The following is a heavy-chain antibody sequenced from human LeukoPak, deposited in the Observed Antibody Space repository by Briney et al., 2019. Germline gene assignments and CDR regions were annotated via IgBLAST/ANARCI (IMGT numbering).Heavy chain of an antibody. D-gene: IGHD6-13*01. CDR3: ASRPWWQQLAPNWFDP. J-gene: IGHJ5*02. V-gene: IGHV4-34*01. CDR2: INHSGST. CDR1: GGSFSGYY. Sequence: PSETLSLTCAVYGGSFSGYYWSWIRQPPGKGLEWIGEINHSGSTNYNPSLKSRVTISVDTSKNQFSLKLSSVTAADTAVYYCASRPWWQQLAPNWFDPWGQGTLVTVSS.